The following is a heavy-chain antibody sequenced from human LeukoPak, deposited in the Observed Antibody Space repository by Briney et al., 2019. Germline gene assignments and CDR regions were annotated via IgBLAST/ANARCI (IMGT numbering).Heavy chain of an antibody. CDR1: GFTFSDYY. CDR3: ARECQVLLCSVRAFDI. D-gene: IGHD3-10*01. Sequence: GGSLRLSCAASGFTFSDYYMSWIRQAPGKGLEWGSYISSSGSTIYYADSVKGRFTISRDNAKNTLYLQMNSLRAEDTAVYYCARECQVLLCSVRAFDIWGQGTMVTVSS. CDR2: ISSSGSTI. J-gene: IGHJ3*02. V-gene: IGHV3-11*04.